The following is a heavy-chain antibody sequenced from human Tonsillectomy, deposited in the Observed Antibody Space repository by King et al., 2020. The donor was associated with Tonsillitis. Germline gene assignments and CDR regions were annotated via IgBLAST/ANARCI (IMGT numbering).Heavy chain of an antibody. V-gene: IGHV3-7*03. CDR3: AREVEDGSGYDWYFDL. CDR2: IKQDGSEK. J-gene: IGHJ2*01. Sequence: VQLVESGGGLVQPGGSLRLSCAGSGFTFSSYWMSWVRQAPGKGLEWVANIKQDGSEKYYVDSVKGRFTISRDNAKNSLYLQMNSLRAEDTAVYYCAREVEDGSGYDWYFDLWSRGTLVTVSS. CDR1: GFTFSSYW. D-gene: IGHD3-22*01.